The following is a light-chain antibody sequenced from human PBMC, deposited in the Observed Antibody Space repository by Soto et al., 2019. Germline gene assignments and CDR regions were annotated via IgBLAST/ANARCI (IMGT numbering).Light chain of an antibody. J-gene: IGLJ3*02. CDR2: GVT. V-gene: IGLV2-14*01. Sequence: QSALTQPASVSGSPGQSITISCSGTSSDVGDYYYVSWYQQHPGKAPKLLIYGVTDRPSGVSHRFSGSRSDSTASLTISGLQAEDEADYYCSSFTTTNTGVFGGGTKLTVL. CDR1: SSDVGDYYY. CDR3: SSFTTTNTGV.